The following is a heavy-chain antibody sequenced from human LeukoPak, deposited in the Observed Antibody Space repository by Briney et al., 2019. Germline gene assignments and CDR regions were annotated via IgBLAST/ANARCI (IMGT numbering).Heavy chain of an antibody. CDR1: GFTFSSYG. V-gene: IGHV3-30*02. CDR3: AKDRGSQGEYYFDY. D-gene: IGHD3-16*01. Sequence: GGSLRLSCAASGFTFSSYGMHWVRQAPGKGLEWVAVIWYDGSNKYYADSVKGRFTISRDNSKNTLYLQMNSLRAEDTAVYYCAKDRGSQGEYYFDYWGQGTLVTVSS. CDR2: IWYDGSNK. J-gene: IGHJ4*02.